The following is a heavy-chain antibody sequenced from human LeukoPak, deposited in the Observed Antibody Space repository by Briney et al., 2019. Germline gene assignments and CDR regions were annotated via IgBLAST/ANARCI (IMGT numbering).Heavy chain of an antibody. J-gene: IGHJ4*02. CDR3: AKGDY. CDR1: GFNFSNYD. CDR2: MRYDGSNR. Sequence: GGSLRLSCATSGFNFSNYDMHWVRQAPGKGLEWVAFMRYDGSNRYYADSVKGRFTISRDNSKDTLYLQMNSLRTEDTAVYYCAKGDYWGQGTLVTVSS. V-gene: IGHV3-30*02.